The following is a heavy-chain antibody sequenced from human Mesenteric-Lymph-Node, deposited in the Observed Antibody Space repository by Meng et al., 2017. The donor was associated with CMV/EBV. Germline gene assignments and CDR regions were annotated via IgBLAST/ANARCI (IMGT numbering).Heavy chain of an antibody. CDR1: GGSISSSNYY. CDR3: ARNPKTDPYYYDSSGYLDY. Sequence: SETLSLTCTVSGGSISSSNYYWGWIRQPPGKGLEWIGNIFKSGNTYYNPSLKSRLTISVDTSKNQFSLKLSSVTAADTAVYFCARNPKTDPYYYDSSGYLDYWGQGTLVTV. CDR2: IFKSGNT. D-gene: IGHD3-22*01. V-gene: IGHV4-39*01. J-gene: IGHJ4*02.